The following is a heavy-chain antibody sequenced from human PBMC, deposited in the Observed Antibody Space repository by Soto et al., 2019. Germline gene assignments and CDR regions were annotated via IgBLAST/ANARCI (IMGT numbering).Heavy chain of an antibody. Sequence: SETLSLTCTVSGDSISSYYWSWIRQPPGKGLEWIGYIYNSGSTNYNPSLKSRVTISLDTSKNQFSLKLSSVTAADTAVYYCVRTTYFSDSSGYTRCFDYWGQGTLVTVSS. V-gene: IGHV4-59*01. CDR3: VRTTYFSDSSGYTRCFDY. CDR2: IYNSGST. CDR1: GDSISSYY. D-gene: IGHD3-22*01. J-gene: IGHJ4*02.